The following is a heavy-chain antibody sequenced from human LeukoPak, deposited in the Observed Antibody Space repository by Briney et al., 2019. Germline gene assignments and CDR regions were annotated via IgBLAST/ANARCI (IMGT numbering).Heavy chain of an antibody. D-gene: IGHD3-10*01. CDR3: AREYGSGSIDY. V-gene: IGHV4-61*02. Sequence: PSETLSLTCTVSGGPISSGSYYWSWIRQPAGKGLEWIGRIYTSGSTNYNPSLKSRVTISVDTSKNQFSLKLSSVTAADTAVYYCAREYGSGSIDYWGQGTLVTVSS. CDR1: GGPISSGSYY. J-gene: IGHJ4*02. CDR2: IYTSGST.